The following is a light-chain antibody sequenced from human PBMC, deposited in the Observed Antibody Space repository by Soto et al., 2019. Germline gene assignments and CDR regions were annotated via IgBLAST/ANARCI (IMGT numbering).Light chain of an antibody. Sequence: EIVMTQSPATLSVSPGERATLSCRASQSVSSNLAWYQQKPGQAPRLLIYGASTRATGIPARFSGSGSGTEFTLTISSLQSEDFAVYYCQHYVTSLTTFGQGTK. V-gene: IGKV3-15*01. CDR2: GAS. CDR1: QSVSSN. CDR3: QHYVTSLTT. J-gene: IGKJ1*01.